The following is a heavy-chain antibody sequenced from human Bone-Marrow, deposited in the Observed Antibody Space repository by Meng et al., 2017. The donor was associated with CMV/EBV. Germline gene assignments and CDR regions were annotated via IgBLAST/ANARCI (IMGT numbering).Heavy chain of an antibody. V-gene: IGHV1-2*02. D-gene: IGHD5-12*01. Sequence: ASVKVSCKTSGYTFTGYYIHWVRQAPGQGLEWMGWINPNSGDTNCTRKFQGRVTLTRDTSITTAYMELSWLRSDDTAVYYCARDAWPSDIVATLIDYWGQGTLVTVSS. CDR1: GYTFTGYY. CDR3: ARDAWPSDIVATLIDY. CDR2: INPNSGDT. J-gene: IGHJ4*02.